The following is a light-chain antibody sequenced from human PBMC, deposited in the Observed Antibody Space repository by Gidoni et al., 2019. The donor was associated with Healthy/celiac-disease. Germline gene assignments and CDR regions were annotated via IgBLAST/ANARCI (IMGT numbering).Light chain of an antibody. Sequence: QSALTQPASVSGSPGQSITISCTGTSSDVGGYNYVSWYQQHPGKAPKLMLYDVSNRPSGVSNRFSGSKSGNTASLTISGLQAEDEAYYYCSSYTSSSTLGFGTGTKVTVL. CDR2: DVS. CDR3: SSYTSSSTLG. J-gene: IGLJ1*01. V-gene: IGLV2-14*03. CDR1: SSDVGGYNY.